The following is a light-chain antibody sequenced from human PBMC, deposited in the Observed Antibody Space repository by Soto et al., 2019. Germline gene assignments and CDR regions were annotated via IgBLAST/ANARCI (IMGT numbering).Light chain of an antibody. CDR1: QSIRRS. V-gene: IGKV1-39*01. CDR2: GAS. Sequence: DIQMTQSPSSLSASVGDRVTITCRASQSIRRSVSWYQHKPGQAPNLLIYGASSLQSGVPSRFSGSGSETDFTLTISSLQPEDFATFYCQQSYSIPFTFGQGTKLEIK. J-gene: IGKJ2*01. CDR3: QQSYSIPFT.